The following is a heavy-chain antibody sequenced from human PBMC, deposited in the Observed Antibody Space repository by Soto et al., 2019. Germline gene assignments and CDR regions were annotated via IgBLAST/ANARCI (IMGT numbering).Heavy chain of an antibody. CDR1: GGTFSRYL. CDR3: ARDSLGLAEALIYYYGMDV. Sequence: ASVKVSCKASGGTFSRYLISWVRQAPGQGLEWMGGIIPISGTANYAQKFQGRVTITADESTSTAYMELSSLTSEDTAVYYCARDSLGLAEALIYYYGMDVWGQGTTVTVSS. D-gene: IGHD6-13*01. CDR2: IIPISGTA. J-gene: IGHJ6*02. V-gene: IGHV1-69*13.